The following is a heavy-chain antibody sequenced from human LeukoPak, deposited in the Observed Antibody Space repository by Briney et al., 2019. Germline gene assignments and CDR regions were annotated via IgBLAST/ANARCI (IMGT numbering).Heavy chain of an antibody. D-gene: IGHD3-9*01. CDR2: INPNGGGT. J-gene: IGHJ6*02. V-gene: IGHV1-2*02. CDR3: ARVLTFDWLQSYYYGRDV. Sequence: GASVKVSCKASGYTFTGYYMHWVRQAPGQGLEWMGWINPNGGGTNYAQKFQGRVTMTRDTSISTASMELSRLRSDDTAVYYCARVLTFDWLQSYYYGRDVWGQGATVTVSS. CDR1: GYTFTGYY.